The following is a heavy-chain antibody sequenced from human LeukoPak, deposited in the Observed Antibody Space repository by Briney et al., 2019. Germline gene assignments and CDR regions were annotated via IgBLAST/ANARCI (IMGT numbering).Heavy chain of an antibody. J-gene: IGHJ4*02. CDR2: ISGSGGST. Sequence: GGSLRLSCAASGFAFSSYAMSWVRQAPGKGLEWVSAISGSGGSTYYADSVKGRFTISRDNSKNTLYLQMNSLRAEDTAVYYCAGTYYDFWSGSYYFDYWGQGTLVTVSS. CDR3: AGTYYDFWSGSYYFDY. D-gene: IGHD3-3*01. V-gene: IGHV3-23*01. CDR1: GFAFSSYA.